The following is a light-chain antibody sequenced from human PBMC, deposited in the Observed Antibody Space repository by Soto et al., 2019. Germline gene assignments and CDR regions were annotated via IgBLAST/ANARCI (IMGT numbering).Light chain of an antibody. Sequence: QSALTQPTSVSGSPGQSITISCTGNHNDIGTYDYVSWYQQHPGRAPRLLIHGVTTRPSGISDRFSASKSGLTASLTISGLQPEDEADYYCSSFTSNRIYVFGPGTKVTLL. CDR3: SSFTSNRIYV. J-gene: IGLJ1*01. CDR1: HNDIGTYDY. CDR2: GVT. V-gene: IGLV2-14*03.